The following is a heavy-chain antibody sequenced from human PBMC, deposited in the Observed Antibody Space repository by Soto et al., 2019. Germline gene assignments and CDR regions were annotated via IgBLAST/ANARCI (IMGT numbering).Heavy chain of an antibody. CDR3: AILTPITGVY. CDR2: IIPMFGII. CDR1: GGSFSTYT. Sequence: SVKVSCKVSGGSFSTYTLTWVRQAPGQGLEWMGGIIPMFGIINYAQKFQGRVTITADRSTTTAYMELISLRSDDTAVYYCAILTPITGVYWGQGAQVTVSS. D-gene: IGHD5-12*01. J-gene: IGHJ4*02. V-gene: IGHV1-69*10.